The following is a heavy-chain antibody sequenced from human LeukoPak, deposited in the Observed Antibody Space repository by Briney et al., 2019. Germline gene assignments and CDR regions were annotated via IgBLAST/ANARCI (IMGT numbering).Heavy chain of an antibody. CDR3: ARRLTQYDCFDP. J-gene: IGHJ5*02. CDR2: TYYRSTWYN. CDR1: GDSVSSNSVT. D-gene: IGHD2-2*01. Sequence: HSQTLSLTCAISGDSVSSNSVTWNLIRQSPSRGLEWLGRTYYRSTWYNDYAVSVRGRITVNPDTSKNQFSLHLNSVTPEDTAVYYCARRLTQYDCFDPWGQGILVTVSS. V-gene: IGHV6-1*01.